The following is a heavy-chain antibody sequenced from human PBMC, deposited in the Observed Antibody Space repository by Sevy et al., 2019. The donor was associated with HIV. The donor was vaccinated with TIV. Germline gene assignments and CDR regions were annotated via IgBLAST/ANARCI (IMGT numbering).Heavy chain of an antibody. J-gene: IGHJ4*02. CDR2: IYSSGST. CDR1: RGSISSYY. V-gene: IGHV4-59*08. Sequence: SETLSLTCTVSRGSISSYYWSWIRQPPGKGLEWIAYIYSSGSTNYNPSLKSRVTISVDTSKNQFSLKLSSVTAADTAVYYCARLIVAKGGRESVHFDFWGQGTLVTVSS. CDR3: ARLIVAKGGRESVHFDF. D-gene: IGHD3-16*02.